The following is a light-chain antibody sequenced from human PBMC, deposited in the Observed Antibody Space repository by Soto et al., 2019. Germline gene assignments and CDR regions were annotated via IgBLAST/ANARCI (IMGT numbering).Light chain of an antibody. J-gene: IGKJ4*01. CDR2: AAS. CDR3: QQYYSYPLAT. Sequence: AIRMTQSPSSLSASTGDRVTITCRASQGISSYLAWYQQKPGKAPKLLIYAASTLQSGVPSRFSGSGSGTAFTLPISCLQSEDFATYYCQQYYSYPLATFGGGTKVEIK. CDR1: QGISSY. V-gene: IGKV1-8*01.